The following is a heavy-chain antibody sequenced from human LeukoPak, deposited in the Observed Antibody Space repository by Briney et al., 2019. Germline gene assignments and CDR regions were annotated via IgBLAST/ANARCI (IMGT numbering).Heavy chain of an antibody. CDR1: GFTFSSYA. V-gene: IGHV3-23*01. D-gene: IGHD6-19*01. Sequence: GGSLRLSFAASGFTFSSYAMSWVRQAPGKGLEWVSSISGIGGSTYYADSVKGRFTISRDNSKNTLYLQMNSLRAEDTAVYYCAKARRPGIAVAGSFYYWGQGTLVTVSS. CDR2: ISGIGGST. J-gene: IGHJ4*02. CDR3: AKARRPGIAVAGSFYY.